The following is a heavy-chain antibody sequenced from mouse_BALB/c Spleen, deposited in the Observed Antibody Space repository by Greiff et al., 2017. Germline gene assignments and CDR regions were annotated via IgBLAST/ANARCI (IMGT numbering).Heavy chain of an antibody. V-gene: IGHV3-6*02. D-gene: IGHD3-2*01. Sequence: EVKLVESGPGLVKPSQSLSLTCSVTGYSITSVYYWNWIRQFPGNTLEWMGYISYDGSNNYNPSLKNRISITRDTSKNQFFLKLNSVTTEDTATYYCARKTSYYFDYWGQGTTLTVSS. CDR1: GYSITSVYY. J-gene: IGHJ2*01. CDR3: ARKTSYYFDY. CDR2: ISYDGSN.